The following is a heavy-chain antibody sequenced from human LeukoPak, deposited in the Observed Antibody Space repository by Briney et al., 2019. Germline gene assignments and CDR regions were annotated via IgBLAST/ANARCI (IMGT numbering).Heavy chain of an antibody. CDR3: AKSRSGWYLIEY. J-gene: IGHJ4*02. V-gene: IGHV3-21*04. CDR1: GFTFSSYS. Sequence: GGSLRLSCAASGFTFSSYSMNWVRQAPGKGLEWVSSISSSSSYIYYADSVKGRFTISRDNAKNSLYLQMNSLSAEDTAVYYCAKSRSGWYLIEYWGQGALVTVSS. D-gene: IGHD6-19*01. CDR2: ISSSSSYI.